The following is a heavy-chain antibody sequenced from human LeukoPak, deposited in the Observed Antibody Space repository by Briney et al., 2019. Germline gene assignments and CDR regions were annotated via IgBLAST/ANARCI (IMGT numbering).Heavy chain of an antibody. Sequence: PSETLSLTRTVSGGSISSYYWSWIRQRPGKGLEWIGFSYYSGSTNYNPSLKSRVTISVDTSKNQFSLKLSSVTAADTAVYYCARTTSHYYDSGVYYYVDYWGQGTLVTVSS. V-gene: IGHV4-59*01. CDR1: GGSISSYY. CDR3: ARTTSHYYDSGVYYYVDY. D-gene: IGHD3-22*01. CDR2: SYYSGST. J-gene: IGHJ4*02.